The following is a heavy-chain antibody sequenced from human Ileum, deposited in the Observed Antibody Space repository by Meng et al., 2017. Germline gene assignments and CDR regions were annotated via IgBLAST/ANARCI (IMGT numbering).Heavy chain of an antibody. D-gene: IGHD3-22*01. CDR1: GGTFDSYT. Sequence: QVQLVQSGAEVKKPGSSVKVSCKASGGTFDSYTISWVRQSPGQGLEWRGRIIPVLGVAKHAQKCQGRVTIIADKSTSTSHMELSNLRSEDTGVYYCASESPNSSGAHEDWGQGTLVTVSS. CDR3: ASESPNSSGAHED. J-gene: IGHJ4*02. CDR2: IIPVLGVA. V-gene: IGHV1-69*02.